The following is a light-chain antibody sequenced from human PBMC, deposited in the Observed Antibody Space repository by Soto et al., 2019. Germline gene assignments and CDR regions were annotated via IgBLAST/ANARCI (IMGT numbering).Light chain of an antibody. Sequence: QFALTQPASVSGSPGQSITISCTGTSSDVGAYTSVSWYQHHPDKAPKVMIYEVNKRPSGVSLRFSGSKSGNTASLTISGLQADDEAHYYCSSHISDNRSYVFGTGTKVTVL. CDR3: SSHISDNRSYV. V-gene: IGLV2-14*01. J-gene: IGLJ1*01. CDR2: EVN. CDR1: SSDVGAYTS.